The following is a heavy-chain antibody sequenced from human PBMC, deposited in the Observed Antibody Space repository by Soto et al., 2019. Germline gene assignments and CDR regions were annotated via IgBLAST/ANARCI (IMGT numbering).Heavy chain of an antibody. D-gene: IGHD3-16*02. CDR2: ISAYNGNT. CDR3: ARELEPAMITFGGVIGHDAFDI. J-gene: IGHJ3*02. V-gene: IGHV1-18*01. CDR1: GYTFTSYG. Sequence: GASVKVSCKASGYTFTSYGISWVRQAPGQGLEWMGWISAYNGNTNYAQKLQGRVTMTTDTSTSTAYMELRSLRSDDTAVYYCARELEPAMITFGGVIGHDAFDIWGQGTMVTVSS.